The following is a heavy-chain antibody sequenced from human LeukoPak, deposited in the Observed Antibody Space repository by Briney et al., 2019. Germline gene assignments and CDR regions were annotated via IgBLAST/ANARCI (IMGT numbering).Heavy chain of an antibody. Sequence: ASVKVSCKASGYTFTSYGISWVRQAPGQGLEWMGWITAYNGNTNYAQKLKGRVTMTTDTSTSTAHMKLWSLKSDDTTVYYCARDIEATFEEVVPAALDYWGQGTLVTVSS. J-gene: IGHJ4*02. CDR3: ARDIEATFEEVVPAALDY. D-gene: IGHD2-2*01. CDR2: ITAYNGNT. V-gene: IGHV1-18*01. CDR1: GYTFTSYG.